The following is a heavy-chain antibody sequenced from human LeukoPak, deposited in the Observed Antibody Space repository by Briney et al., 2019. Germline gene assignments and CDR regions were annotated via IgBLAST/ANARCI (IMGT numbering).Heavy chain of an antibody. CDR3: ARPATIGGYDYVWGSYRPFDY. CDR1: GFTFSSYS. Sequence: PGGSLRLSCAASGFTFSSYSMNWVRRAPGKGLEWVSYISSSSSTIYYADSVKGRFTISRDNAKNSLYLQMNSLRAEDTAVYYCARPATIGGYDYVWGSYRPFDYWGQGTLVTVSS. CDR2: ISSSSSTI. D-gene: IGHD3-16*02. V-gene: IGHV3-48*04. J-gene: IGHJ4*02.